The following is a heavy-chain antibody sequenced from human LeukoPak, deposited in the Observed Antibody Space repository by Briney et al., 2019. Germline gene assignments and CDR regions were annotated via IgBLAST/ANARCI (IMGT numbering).Heavy chain of an antibody. CDR2: INHSGST. CDR1: GGSFSGYY. D-gene: IGHD6-13*01. V-gene: IGHV4-34*01. Sequence: PSETLSLTCAVYGGSFSGYYWSWIRQPPGKGLEWIGEINHSGSTNYNPSLKSRVTISVDTSKNQFSLKLSSVTAADTAVYYCARRISHSNKYFEYWGQGTLVTVSS. J-gene: IGHJ4*02. CDR3: ARRISHSNKYFEY.